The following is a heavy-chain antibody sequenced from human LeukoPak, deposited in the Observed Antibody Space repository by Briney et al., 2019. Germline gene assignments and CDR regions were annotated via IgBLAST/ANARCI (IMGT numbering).Heavy chain of an antibody. D-gene: IGHD1-26*01. CDR1: GYTFTSYY. J-gene: IGHJ4*02. CDR2: INPSGGST. Sequence: ASVKVSCRASGYTFTSYYMHWVRQAPGQGLEWMGIINPSGGSTSYAQKFQGRVTMTRDMSTSTVYMELSSLRSEDTAVYYCARDMIPSGATQGDLSEDYWGQGTLVTVSS. CDR3: ARDMIPSGATQGDLSEDY. V-gene: IGHV1-46*01.